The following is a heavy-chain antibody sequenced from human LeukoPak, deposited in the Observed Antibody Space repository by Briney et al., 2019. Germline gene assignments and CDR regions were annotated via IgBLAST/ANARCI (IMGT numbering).Heavy chain of an antibody. J-gene: IGHJ6*02. CDR3: ARSDIVVVPATASWYYYGMDV. CDR1: GGSISSGGYY. V-gene: IGHV4-61*02. Sequence: SETLSLTCTVSGGSISSGGYYWSWIRQHPGKGLEWIGRIYTSGSTNYNPSLKSRVTMSVDTSKNQFSLKLSSVTAADTAVYYCARSDIVVVPATASWYYYGMDVWGQGTTVTVSS. D-gene: IGHD2-2*01. CDR2: IYTSGST.